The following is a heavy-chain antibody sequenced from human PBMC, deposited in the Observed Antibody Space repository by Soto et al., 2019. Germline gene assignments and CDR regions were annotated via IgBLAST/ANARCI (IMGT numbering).Heavy chain of an antibody. V-gene: IGHV3-33*01. CDR3: AREVYDSSGYYPNSDAFDI. D-gene: IGHD3-22*01. CDR2: IWYDGSNK. CDR1: GFTFSSYG. J-gene: IGHJ3*02. Sequence: GGSLRLSCAASGFTFSSYGMHWVRQAPGKGLEWVAVIWYDGSNKYYADSVKGRFTISRDNSKNTLYLQMNSLRAEDTAVYYCAREVYDSSGYYPNSDAFDIWGQGTMVTVSS.